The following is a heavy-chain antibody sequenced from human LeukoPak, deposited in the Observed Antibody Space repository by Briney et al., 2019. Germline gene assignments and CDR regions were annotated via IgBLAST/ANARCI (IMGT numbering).Heavy chain of an antibody. CDR3: AREYCSSTSCPYYYYYYGMDV. J-gene: IGHJ6*04. D-gene: IGHD2-2*01. CDR2: INAGNGNT. CDR1: GYTFTSYA. Sequence: GASVKVSCKASGYTFTSYAMHWVRQVPGQRLEWMGWINAGNGNTKYSQKFQARVTITRDTSASTAYMELSSLRSEDAAVYYCAREYCSSTSCPYYYYYYGMDVWGKGTTVTVSS. V-gene: IGHV1-3*01.